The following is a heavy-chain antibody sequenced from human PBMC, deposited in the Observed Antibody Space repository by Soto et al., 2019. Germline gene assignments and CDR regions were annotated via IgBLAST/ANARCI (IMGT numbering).Heavy chain of an antibody. CDR3: AREVVADAAYYYYGMDV. V-gene: IGHV6-1*01. CDR2: TYYRSKWYN. CDR1: GDSVSSNSAA. D-gene: IGHD2-15*01. J-gene: IGHJ6*02. Sequence: QSQTLSLTCAISGDSVSSNSAAWNWIRQSPSRGLEWLGRTYYRSKWYNDYAVSVKSRITINPDTSKNQFSLQLNSVTPEDTAVYYCAREVVADAAYYYYGMDVWGQGTTVTVSS.